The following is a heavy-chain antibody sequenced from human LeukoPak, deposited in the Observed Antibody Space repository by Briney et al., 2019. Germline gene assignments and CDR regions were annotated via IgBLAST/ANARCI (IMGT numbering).Heavy chain of an antibody. Sequence: PWRSLRLSCAATGFTFNNAWMSWVREAPGKGLEAVGHIKSKTDGGTTDYAAPVKGRFTISRDDSINTLYLQMNSLKPEDTAVYYRSRRHKYAHRGLYFEDWGQGAMVTVSS. D-gene: IGHD2-2*01. CDR2: IKSKTDGGTT. J-gene: IGHJ4*02. CDR3: SRRHKYAHRGLYFED. V-gene: IGHV3-15*01. CDR1: GFTFNNAW.